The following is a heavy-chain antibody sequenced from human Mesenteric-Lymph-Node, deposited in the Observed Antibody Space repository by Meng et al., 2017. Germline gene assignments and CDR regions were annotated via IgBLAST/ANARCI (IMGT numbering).Heavy chain of an antibody. Sequence: QVQLQESGPGLVKPSETLSLTCAVYGGSLSDYYWSWIRQPPGKGLEWIGEINQSGISRYNPSLKSRVTISGDTSKNQLSLKLSSVTAADTAVYYCAREPGYCSGGSCYGGWFDPWGQGTLVTVSS. D-gene: IGHD2-15*01. J-gene: IGHJ5*02. V-gene: IGHV4-34*01. CDR1: GGSLSDYY. CDR3: AREPGYCSGGSCYGGWFDP. CDR2: INQSGIS.